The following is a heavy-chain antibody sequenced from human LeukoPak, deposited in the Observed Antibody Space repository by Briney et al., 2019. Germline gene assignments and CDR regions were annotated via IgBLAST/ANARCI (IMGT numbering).Heavy chain of an antibody. CDR3: AKGRPYPAVGSSHFDY. CDR1: GFTFSSYG. CDR2: ISYDGSNK. J-gene: IGHJ4*02. V-gene: IGHV3-30*18. Sequence: LPGGSLRLSCAASGFTFSSYGMHWVRQAPGKGLEWVAVISYDGSNKYYADSVKGRFTISRDNSKNTLYLQMNSLRAEDTAVYYCAKGRPYPAVGSSHFDYWGQGTLVTVSS. D-gene: IGHD3-10*01.